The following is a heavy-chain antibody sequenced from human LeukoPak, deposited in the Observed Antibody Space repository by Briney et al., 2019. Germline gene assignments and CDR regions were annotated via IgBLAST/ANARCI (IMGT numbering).Heavy chain of an antibody. D-gene: IGHD1-1*01. CDR3: ARAKPNWNPLDY. V-gene: IGHV4-59*08. CDR2: IFDGGNT. Sequence: SETLSLTCTVSGGSITSNFWSWIRQPPGKGLEWIGYIFDGGNTRYNPSLSSRATISRDTSKNQFSLRLSSVTAADTAVYYCARAKPNWNPLDYWGQGTLVTISS. CDR1: GGSITSNF. J-gene: IGHJ4*02.